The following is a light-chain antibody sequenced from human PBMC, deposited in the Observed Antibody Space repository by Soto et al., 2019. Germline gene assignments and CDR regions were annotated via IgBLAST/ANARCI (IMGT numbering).Light chain of an antibody. CDR2: GAS. CDR1: QSVSSSY. J-gene: IGKJ1*01. CDR3: QQYGRSWT. V-gene: IGKV3-20*01. Sequence: EIVLTQSPGTLSLSPVERATLSCMASQSVSSSYLAWYQQKPGQAPRLLIYGASSRATGIPDRFSGSGSGTDFTLTISRLEPEDFAVYYCQQYGRSWTFGQGTKVDIK.